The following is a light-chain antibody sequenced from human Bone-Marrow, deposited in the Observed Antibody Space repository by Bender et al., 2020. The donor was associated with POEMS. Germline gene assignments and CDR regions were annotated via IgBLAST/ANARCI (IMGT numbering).Light chain of an antibody. J-gene: IGLJ3*02. CDR3: QSYDNSLGGWV. V-gene: IGLV2-14*01. CDR2: DVS. CDR1: GSDVGGYNY. Sequence: QSALTQPASVSGSPGQSITISCTGTGSDVGGYNYVSWYQQHAGKVPKLMIYDVSKRPSGVSKRFSGSKSGTSASLAITGLQAEDEGDYYCQSYDNSLGGWVFGGGTKLTVL.